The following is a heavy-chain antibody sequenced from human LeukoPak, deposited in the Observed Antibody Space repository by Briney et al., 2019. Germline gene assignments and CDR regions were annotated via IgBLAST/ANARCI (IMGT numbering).Heavy chain of an antibody. V-gene: IGHV4-59*01. D-gene: IGHD6-19*01. CDR3: AIGGWYPESFQH. CDR1: GGSISSYY. J-gene: IGHJ1*01. Sequence: PSETLSLTCTVSGGSISSYYWNWIRQPPGKGLEWIGYIYYSGSTNYNPSLQSRVTISVDTSKNQFSLKLSSVPAADTAVYYCAIGGWYPESFQHWGQGALVTVSS. CDR2: IYYSGST.